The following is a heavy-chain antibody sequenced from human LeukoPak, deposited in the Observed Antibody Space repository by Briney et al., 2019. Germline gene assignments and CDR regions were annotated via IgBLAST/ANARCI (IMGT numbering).Heavy chain of an antibody. CDR3: ARERSGYDLDY. CDR1: GGSISSGGYY. Sequence: PSQTLSLTCTVSGGSISSGGYYWSWIRQHPGKGLEWIGSIYYSGSTYYNPSLKSRVTISVDTSKNQFSLKLSSVTAADTAVYYCARERSGYDLDYWGQGTLVTVSS. V-gene: IGHV4-39*07. D-gene: IGHD5-12*01. J-gene: IGHJ4*02. CDR2: IYYSGST.